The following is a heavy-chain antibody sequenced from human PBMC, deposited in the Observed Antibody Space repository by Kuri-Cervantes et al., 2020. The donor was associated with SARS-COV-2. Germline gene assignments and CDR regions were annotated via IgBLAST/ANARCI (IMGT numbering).Heavy chain of an antibody. CDR3: AKRDLYCSSTSCDYHYYYYRDV. CDR1: GFTFSSYA. Sequence: GESLKISCAASGFTFSSYAMSWVRQAPGKGLEWVSAISGSGGSTYYADSVKGRFTISRDNSKNTLYLQMNSLRAEDTAVYYCAKRDLYCSSTSCDYHYYYYRDVWGKGTTVTVSS. D-gene: IGHD2-2*01. J-gene: IGHJ6*03. CDR2: ISGSGGST. V-gene: IGHV3-23*01.